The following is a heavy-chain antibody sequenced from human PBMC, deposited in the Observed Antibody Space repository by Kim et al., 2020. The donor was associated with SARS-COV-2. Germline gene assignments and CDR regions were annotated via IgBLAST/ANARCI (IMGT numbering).Heavy chain of an antibody. D-gene: IGHD6-13*01. CDR3: AKDLYSSSGTGYFDY. J-gene: IGHJ4*02. V-gene: IGHV3-30*02. Sequence: DSVKGRITIYRDNSKNTLYLQMNSLRAEDTAVYYCAKDLYSSSGTGYFDYWGQGTLVTVSS.